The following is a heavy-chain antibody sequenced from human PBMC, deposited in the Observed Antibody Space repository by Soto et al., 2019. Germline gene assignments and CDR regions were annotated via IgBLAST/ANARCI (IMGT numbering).Heavy chain of an antibody. Sequence: SVKVSCKASGGTFSSYAISWVRQAPGQGLEWIGGIIPIFGTANYAQKFQGRVTITADESTSTAYMELSSLRSEDTAVYYCLRDQEVEMATIGYYYGMDVWGQGTTVTVSS. V-gene: IGHV1-69*13. J-gene: IGHJ6*02. CDR2: IIPIFGTA. CDR1: GGTFSSYA. D-gene: IGHD5-12*01. CDR3: LRDQEVEMATIGYYYGMDV.